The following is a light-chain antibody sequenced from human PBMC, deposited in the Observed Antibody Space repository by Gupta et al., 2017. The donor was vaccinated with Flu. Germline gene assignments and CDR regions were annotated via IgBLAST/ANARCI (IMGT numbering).Light chain of an antibody. CDR1: SSNIGSNT. V-gene: IGLV1-44*01. Sequence: GTPGQRVTISCSGSSSNIGSNTVNWYQQLPGTAPKLLIYSNNQRPSGVPDRFSGSKSGTSASLAISGLQSEDEADYYCAAWDDSLNGVVFGGGTKLTVL. CDR2: SNN. CDR3: AAWDDSLNGVV. J-gene: IGLJ2*01.